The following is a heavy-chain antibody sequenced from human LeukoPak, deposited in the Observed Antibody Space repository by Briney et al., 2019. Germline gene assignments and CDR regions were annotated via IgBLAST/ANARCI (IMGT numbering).Heavy chain of an antibody. CDR2: ISSSGSTI. CDR3: AGGCLLWYSSRNDAFDI. D-gene: IGHD6-13*01. V-gene: IGHV3-11*01. CDR1: GFTFSDYY. Sequence: GGSLRLSCAASGFTFSDYYMSWIRQAPGKGLEWVSYISSSGSTIYYADSVKGRFTISRDNAKNSLYLQMNSLRAEDTAVYYCAGGCLLWYSSRNDAFDIWGQGTMVTVSS. J-gene: IGHJ3*02.